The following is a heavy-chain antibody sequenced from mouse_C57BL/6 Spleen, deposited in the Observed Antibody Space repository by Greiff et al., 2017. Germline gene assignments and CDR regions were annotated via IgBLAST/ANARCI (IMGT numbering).Heavy chain of an antibody. V-gene: IGHV1-61*01. Sequence: QVQLQQPGPELVRPGSSVKLSCKASGYTFTSYWMDWVKQRPGQGLEWIGNIYPSDSETHYNQKFKDKATLTVDKSSSTAYMQLSSLISEDSAVYYCARQDYRGHGTPLPYSS. CDR1: GYTFTSYW. CDR2: IYPSDSET. CDR3: ARQDY. J-gene: IGHJ2*01.